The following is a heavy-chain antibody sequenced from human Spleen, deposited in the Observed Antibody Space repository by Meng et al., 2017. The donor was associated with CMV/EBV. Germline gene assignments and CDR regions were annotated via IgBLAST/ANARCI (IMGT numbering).Heavy chain of an antibody. D-gene: IGHD3-10*01. V-gene: IGHV1-18*01. CDR2: ISAYNGNT. Sequence: KASGYTFNSYGISWVRQAPGQGIEWMGWISAYNGNTNYAQKLQGRVTMTTDTSTSTAYMELRSLRSDDTAVYYCARVEYYGSENFDYWGQGTLVTVSS. CDR1: GYTFNSYG. CDR3: ARVEYYGSENFDY. J-gene: IGHJ4*02.